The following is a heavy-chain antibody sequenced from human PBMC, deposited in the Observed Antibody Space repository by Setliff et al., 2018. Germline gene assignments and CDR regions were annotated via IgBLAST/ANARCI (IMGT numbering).Heavy chain of an antibody. J-gene: IGHJ5*02. CDR1: GFTFDDFG. V-gene: IGHV3-20*04. CDR3: AKEVESMIVVGAWFDP. CDR2: INRNGGRI. D-gene: IGHD3-22*01. Sequence: PGGSLRLSCAASGFTFDDFGMSWVRQAPGKGLEWVSGINRNGGRIGYADSVKGRFTISRDNSKNTLDLQMNSLRAEDKAVYYCAKEVESMIVVGAWFDPWGQGTLVTVSS.